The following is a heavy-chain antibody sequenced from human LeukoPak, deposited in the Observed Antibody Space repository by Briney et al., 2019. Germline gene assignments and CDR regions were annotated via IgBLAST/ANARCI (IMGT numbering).Heavy chain of an antibody. CDR1: GFTFDSYA. J-gene: IGHJ6*02. Sequence: QPGGSLRLSCTASGFTFDSYAMSWVRQAPGKGLGWVSSISGGSEDTYYADSVKGRFTISRDNSNSTLYLQMNSLRAEDTAVYYCARTIAQYSNSWLYFHYGLDVWGQGTLVTVSS. CDR3: ARTIAQYSNSWLYFHYGLDV. V-gene: IGHV3-23*01. D-gene: IGHD6-13*01. CDR2: ISGGSEDT.